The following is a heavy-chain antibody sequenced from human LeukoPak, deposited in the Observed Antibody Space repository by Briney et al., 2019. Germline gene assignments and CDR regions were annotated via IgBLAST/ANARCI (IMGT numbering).Heavy chain of an antibody. CDR2: IYYSGST. Sequence: SETLSLTCAVYGGSFSGYYWSWIRQPPGKGLEWIGYIYYSGSTNYNPSLKSRVTISVDTSKNQFSLKLSSVTAADTAVYYCARSIAAAGRRRDFDYWGQGTLVTVSS. CDR1: GGSFSGYY. CDR3: ARSIAAAGRRRDFDY. V-gene: IGHV4-59*08. J-gene: IGHJ4*02. D-gene: IGHD6-13*01.